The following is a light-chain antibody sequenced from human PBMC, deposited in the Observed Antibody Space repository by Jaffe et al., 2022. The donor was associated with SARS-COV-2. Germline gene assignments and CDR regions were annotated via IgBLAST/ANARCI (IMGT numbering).Light chain of an antibody. CDR1: QSINDW. Sequence: DIQMTQSPSSLSASVGDKVTVTCRASQSINDWLAWYQQKPGRAPKLLIYKASSLQSGVPSRFIGSGSGTEFTLTIRSLQPDDFATYFCHQYSDYPYTFGQGTKLEI. V-gene: IGKV1-5*03. J-gene: IGKJ2*01. CDR3: HQYSDYPYT. CDR2: KAS.